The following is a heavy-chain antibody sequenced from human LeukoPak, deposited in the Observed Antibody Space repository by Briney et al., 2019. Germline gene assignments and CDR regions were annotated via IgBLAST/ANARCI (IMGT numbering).Heavy chain of an antibody. Sequence: SETLSLTCTVSGGSIRSRSYYWGWIRQPPGKGLEWIGSMFHSGSTYYNPSLKSRVTISVDTSKNQFSLKLTSVTAADTAVYYCARQEIAYDAFDIWGQGTMVPVSS. CDR3: ARQEIAYDAFDI. J-gene: IGHJ3*02. V-gene: IGHV4-39*01. CDR1: GGSIRSRSYY. D-gene: IGHD2-21*01. CDR2: MFHSGST.